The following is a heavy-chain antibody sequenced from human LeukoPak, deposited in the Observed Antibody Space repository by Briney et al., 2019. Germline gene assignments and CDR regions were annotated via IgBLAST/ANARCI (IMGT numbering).Heavy chain of an antibody. CDR3: AKTTQGYCSGGSCPSLDDAFDI. J-gene: IGHJ3*02. CDR1: GLTFSSYA. D-gene: IGHD2-15*01. Sequence: GGSLRLSCAASGLTFSSYAMSWVRQAPGKGLEWVSAISGSGGSTYYADSVKGRFTISRDNSKNTLYLQMNSLRAEDTAVYYCAKTTQGYCSGGSCPSLDDAFDIWGQGTMVTVSS. V-gene: IGHV3-23*01. CDR2: ISGSGGST.